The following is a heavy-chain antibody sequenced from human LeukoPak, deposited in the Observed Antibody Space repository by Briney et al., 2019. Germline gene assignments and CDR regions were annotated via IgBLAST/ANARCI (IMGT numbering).Heavy chain of an antibody. Sequence: GGSLRLSCAASGFTFSTFAMIWVRQAPGKGLEWVSGINWNGGSTGYADSVKGRFTISRDNAKNSLYLQMNSLRAEDTALYYCARPQVGYSSSWIDYWGQGTLVTVSS. CDR3: ARPQVGYSSSWIDY. CDR2: INWNGGST. J-gene: IGHJ4*02. D-gene: IGHD6-13*01. CDR1: GFTFSTFA. V-gene: IGHV3-20*04.